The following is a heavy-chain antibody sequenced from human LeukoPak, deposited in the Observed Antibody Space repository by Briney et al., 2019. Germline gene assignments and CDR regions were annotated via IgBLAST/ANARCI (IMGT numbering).Heavy chain of an antibody. D-gene: IGHD4-17*01. CDR1: GGSFSGYY. J-gene: IGHJ4*02. CDR3: ARLPTVTFFDY. CDR2: INHSGST. V-gene: IGHV4-34*01. Sequence: SETLSLTCAAYGGSFSGYYWSWIRQPPGKGLEWIGEINHSGSTNYNPPLKSRVTISVDTSKNQFSLKLSSVTAADTAVYYCARLPTVTFFDYWGQGTLVTVSS.